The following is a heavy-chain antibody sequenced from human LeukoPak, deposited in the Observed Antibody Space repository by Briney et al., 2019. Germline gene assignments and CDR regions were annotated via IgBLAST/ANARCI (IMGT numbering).Heavy chain of an antibody. J-gene: IGHJ4*02. CDR1: GFNFRSYW. CDR3: TRDARTCDSSGCWKPSDY. V-gene: IGHV3-74*01. D-gene: IGHD3-22*01. Sequence: GGSLRLSCAASGFNFRSYWMHWVRQAPGKGLMWVSRINSDGTGTYADSVKGRFTISRDNANNTLYLQMNSLRADDTAVYYCTRDARTCDSSGCWKPSDYWGQGALVTVSS. CDR2: INSDGTGT.